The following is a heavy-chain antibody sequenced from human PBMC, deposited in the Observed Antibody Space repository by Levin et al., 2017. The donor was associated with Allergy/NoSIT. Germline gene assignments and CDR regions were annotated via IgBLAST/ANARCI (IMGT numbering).Heavy chain of an antibody. CDR2: ISYDGSNK. V-gene: IGHV3-30-3*01. D-gene: IGHD1-7*01. J-gene: IGHJ5*02. CDR1: GFTFSSYA. Sequence: LSLTCAASGFTFSSYAMHWVRQAPGKGLEWVAVISYDGSNKYYADSVKGRFTISRDNSKNTLYLQMNSLRAEDTAVYYCAREVRNYLIGSWFDPWGQGTLVTVSS. CDR3: AREVRNYLIGSWFDP.